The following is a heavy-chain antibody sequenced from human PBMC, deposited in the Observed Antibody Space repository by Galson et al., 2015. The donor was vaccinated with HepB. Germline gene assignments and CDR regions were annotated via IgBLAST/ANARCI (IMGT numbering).Heavy chain of an antibody. D-gene: IGHD4-17*01. CDR1: GFAFSRYA. CDR2: ISGSDDST. Sequence: SLRLSCAASGFAFSRYAMSWVCQAPGKGLEWVSAISGSDDSTYFADSGKGRFSIFRDNSKNTLYLQLNSLRAEDTAVYYCAAHTADGESTFDFWGQGTLVIVSS. J-gene: IGHJ4*02. CDR3: AAHTADGESTFDF. V-gene: IGHV3-23*01.